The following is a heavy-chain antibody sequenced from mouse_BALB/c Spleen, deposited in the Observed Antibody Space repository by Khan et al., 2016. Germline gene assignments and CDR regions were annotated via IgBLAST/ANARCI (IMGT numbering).Heavy chain of an antibody. J-gene: IGHJ4*01. V-gene: IGHV3-2*02. CDR2: ISYSGST. CDR1: GYSITSNHA. Sequence: EVQLQESGPGLVKPSQSLSLTCTVTGYSITSNHAWNWIRQFPGNKLEWMAYISYSGSTAYNTSFKSRISITRDTSKNQFFLQLNSVTSEDTATYYCARDGLYGFYAMDYWGQGTSVTVSS. D-gene: IGHD1-1*02. CDR3: ARDGLYGFYAMDY.